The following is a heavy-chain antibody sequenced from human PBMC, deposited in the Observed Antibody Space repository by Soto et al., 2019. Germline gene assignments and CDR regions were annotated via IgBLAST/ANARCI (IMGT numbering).Heavy chain of an antibody. V-gene: IGHV4-31*03. Sequence: QVQLQESGPGLVKPSQTLSLTCTVSGGSISSGGYYWSWIRQHPGKGLEWIGYIYYSGSTYYIPSLKRRVTISVDTSKNQFSLKLSSVTAADTAVYYCARVNFWSGYFPPGGMDVWGQGTTVTVSS. J-gene: IGHJ6*02. D-gene: IGHD3-3*01. CDR3: ARVNFWSGYFPPGGMDV. CDR1: GGSISSGGYY. CDR2: IYYSGST.